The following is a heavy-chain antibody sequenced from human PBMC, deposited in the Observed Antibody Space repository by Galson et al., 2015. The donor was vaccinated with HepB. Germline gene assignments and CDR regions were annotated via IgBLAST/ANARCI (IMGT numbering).Heavy chain of an antibody. CDR3: ARVGRLGSGRGYFDY. CDR2: ISDDGSNK. V-gene: IGHV3-30*04. D-gene: IGHD6-19*01. Sequence: SLRLSCAASGFTFSSYDMHWVRQAPGKGLEWVAVISDDGSNKFYADSVKGRFTISRDNSKNTLYLQMNSLRAEDTAVYYCARVGRLGSGRGYFDYWGQGTLVTVSS. CDR1: GFTFSSYD. J-gene: IGHJ4*02.